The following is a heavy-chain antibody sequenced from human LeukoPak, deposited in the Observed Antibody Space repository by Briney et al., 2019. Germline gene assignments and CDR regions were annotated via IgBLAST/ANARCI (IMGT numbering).Heavy chain of an antibody. Sequence: ASVKVSCKASGYTFTNYYIHWVRQAPGQGLEWMGVINPSGGSTSYAQMFQGRVTMTRDRSTNTLYMELSSLRSEDTAVYYCARDLIVQRWLVPLDYWGQGTLVTVSS. CDR1: GYTFTNYY. V-gene: IGHV1-46*01. D-gene: IGHD6-19*01. J-gene: IGHJ4*02. CDR2: INPSGGST. CDR3: ARDLIVQRWLVPLDY.